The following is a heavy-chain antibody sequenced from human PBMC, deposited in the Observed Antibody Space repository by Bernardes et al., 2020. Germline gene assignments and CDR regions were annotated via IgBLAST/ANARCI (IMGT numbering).Heavy chain of an antibody. CDR1: GGTFSSYA. CDR2: IIPIFGTD. Sequence: AVKVSCKASGGTFSSYAISWVRQAPGQGLEWMGGIIPIFGTDNQAQQFQGRVTITADESTSTAHMELSSLRSEDTAVYYCASAAPGVVPAAIGYYYYYYMDVWGKGTTVTVSS. D-gene: IGHD2-2*01. V-gene: IGHV1-69*13. J-gene: IGHJ6*03. CDR3: ASAAPGVVPAAIGYYYYYYMDV.